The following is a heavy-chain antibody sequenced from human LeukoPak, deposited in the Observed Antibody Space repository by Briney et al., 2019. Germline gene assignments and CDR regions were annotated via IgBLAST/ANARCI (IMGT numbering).Heavy chain of an antibody. CDR1: GFTFCEFG. CDR3: ATSIERSTWGSHALDF. Sequence: GTSLRLSRTGSGFTFCEFGMHWVRQAPGRGVERMVILSYDGRPKYYAASVRGRFTISRDNSKITLYLEMNSLRVEDTAVYYCATSIERSTWGSHALDFWGQGTLVTVSS. D-gene: IGHD3-16*01. V-gene: IGHV3-30*04. J-gene: IGHJ4*02. CDR2: LSYDGRPK.